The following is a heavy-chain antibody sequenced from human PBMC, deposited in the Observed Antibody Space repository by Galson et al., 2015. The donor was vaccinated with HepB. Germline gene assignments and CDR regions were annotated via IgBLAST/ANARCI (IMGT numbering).Heavy chain of an antibody. Sequence: SLRLSCAASGFTFSSSAMSWVCQAPGTGLEWVSGVSGSDGTTFYADSVKGRFTISRDNSRSTLYLQMNSLRADDTAVYYCAKDLYYGSGTYWRGGYFDYWGQGTLVTVSS. CDR2: VSGSDGTT. CDR3: AKDLYYGSGTYWRGGYFDY. CDR1: GFTFSSSA. J-gene: IGHJ4*02. D-gene: IGHD3-10*01. V-gene: IGHV3-23*01.